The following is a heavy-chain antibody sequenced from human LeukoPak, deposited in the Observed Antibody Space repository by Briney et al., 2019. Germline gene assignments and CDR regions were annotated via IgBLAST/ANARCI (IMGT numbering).Heavy chain of an antibody. Sequence: ASVKVSCKASGYTFTSYGISWVRQAPGQGLEWMGWISAYNGNTNYAQKLQGRVTMTRDTSTSTVYMELSSLRSEDTAVYYCARDADYYDSSGYVVFDYWGQGTLVTVSS. V-gene: IGHV1-18*01. J-gene: IGHJ4*02. D-gene: IGHD3-22*01. CDR1: GYTFTSYG. CDR2: ISAYNGNT. CDR3: ARDADYYDSSGYVVFDY.